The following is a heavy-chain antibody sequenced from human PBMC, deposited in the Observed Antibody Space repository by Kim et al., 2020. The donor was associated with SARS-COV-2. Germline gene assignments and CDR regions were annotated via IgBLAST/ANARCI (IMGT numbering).Heavy chain of an antibody. CDR2: ST. D-gene: IGHD4-17*01. J-gene: IGHJ4*02. V-gene: IGHV4-4*09. CDR3: ASLYGDYGDY. Sequence: STTYNPSLTDRVTISVDTSKTQFSLKLSSVTAADTAVYYCASLYGDYGDYWGQGTLVTVSS.